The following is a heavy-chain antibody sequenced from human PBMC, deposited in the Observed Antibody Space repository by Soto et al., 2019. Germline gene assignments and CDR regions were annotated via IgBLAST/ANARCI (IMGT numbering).Heavy chain of an antibody. Sequence: EVQLVESGGVVVQPGGSLRLSCAASGFIFDDYSMHWVRQAPGKGLEWVSVISWDGDSTYYADSVKGRFTISRDNSKNSLFLQMSSLRTEDTALYYCAKGGEVTTATYFVFWGQGTLVTVSS. CDR2: ISWDGDST. V-gene: IGHV3-43*01. CDR1: GFIFDDYS. CDR3: AKGGEVTTATYFVF. D-gene: IGHD3-10*01. J-gene: IGHJ4*02.